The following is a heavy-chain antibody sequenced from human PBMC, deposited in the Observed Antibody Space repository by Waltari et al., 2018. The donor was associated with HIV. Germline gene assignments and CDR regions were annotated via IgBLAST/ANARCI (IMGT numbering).Heavy chain of an antibody. J-gene: IGHJ6*02. CDR2: ISYDGSNK. V-gene: IGHV3-30*18. D-gene: IGHD3-10*01. CDR1: GFTFSSYG. Sequence: QVQLVESGGGVVQPGRSLRLSCAASGFTFSSYGMHWVRQAPGKGLEWVAVISYDGSNKYYADSVKGRFTISRDNSKNTLYLQMNSLRAEDTAVYYCAKGNRVYYYYGMDVWGQGTTVTVSS. CDR3: AKGNRVYYYYGMDV.